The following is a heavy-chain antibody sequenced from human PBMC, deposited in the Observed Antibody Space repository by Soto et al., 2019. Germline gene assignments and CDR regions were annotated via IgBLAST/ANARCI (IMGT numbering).Heavy chain of an antibody. Sequence: PSETLSLTCAVYGGSFSGYYWSWIRQPPGKGLEWIGEINHSGSTNYNPSLKSRVTISVDTSKNQFSLELSSVTAADTAVYYCARGGGSIAAAGTKADYYYGMDVWGQGTTVTVSS. CDR1: GGSFSGYY. V-gene: IGHV4-34*01. CDR3: ARGGGSIAAAGTKADYYYGMDV. CDR2: INHSGST. J-gene: IGHJ6*02. D-gene: IGHD6-13*01.